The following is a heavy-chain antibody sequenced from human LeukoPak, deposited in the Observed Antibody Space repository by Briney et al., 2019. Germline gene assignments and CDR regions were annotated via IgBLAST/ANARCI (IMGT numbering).Heavy chain of an antibody. Sequence: SETLSLTCSVSGYSISSAYYWGWIRQPPGKGLEWIATIHYSGSTYYNPSLKSRVTISVDTSKNQFSLKLSSVTAADTAVYYCAGLVVVTAMPSGSYYGWGYWGQGTLVTVSS. J-gene: IGHJ4*02. V-gene: IGHV4-38-2*02. D-gene: IGHD2-21*02. CDR3: AGLVVVTAMPSGSYYGWGY. CDR1: GYSISSAYY. CDR2: IHYSGST.